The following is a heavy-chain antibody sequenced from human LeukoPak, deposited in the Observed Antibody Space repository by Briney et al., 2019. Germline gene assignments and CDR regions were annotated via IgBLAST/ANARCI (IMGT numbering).Heavy chain of an antibody. CDR3: ARGRPFDY. J-gene: IGHJ4*02. CDR2: INPNGGST. V-gene: IGHV1-46*01. CDR1: GYTFTSYY. Sequence: ASAKVSCKASGYTFTSYYVVWVRQAPGQGLEWMGIINPNGGSTTYAQKFQGRVTMTRDTSTSTVYMELSSLRSDDTAVYYCARGRPFDYCGQGTLVTVSS.